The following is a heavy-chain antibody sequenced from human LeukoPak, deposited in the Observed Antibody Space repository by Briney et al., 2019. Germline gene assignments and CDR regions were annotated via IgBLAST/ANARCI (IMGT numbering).Heavy chain of an antibody. CDR1: GYSFTSYW. CDR3: ASGGRLANLPFDY. Sequence: GESLKVSCKGSGYSFTSYWIGWVRQMPGKGLGMGIIYPGDSDTRYSPSFQGQVTISADKSISTAYLQWSSLKASDTAMYYCASGGRLANLPFDYWGQGTLVTVSS. CDR2: IYPGDSDT. J-gene: IGHJ4*02. V-gene: IGHV5-51*01. D-gene: IGHD3-16*01.